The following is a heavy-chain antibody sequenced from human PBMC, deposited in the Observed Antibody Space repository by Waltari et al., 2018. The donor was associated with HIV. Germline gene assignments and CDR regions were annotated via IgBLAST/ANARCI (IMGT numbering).Heavy chain of an antibody. CDR2: IDHRGNN. D-gene: IGHD2-21*02. CDR3: ATLISMTVTDVFDV. Sequence: QARLEQWGAGLLKPSETLSLTCAVYGTSFSGYFWTWVRQSPGEGLQWIGEIDHRGNNHSNPSLKNRVTMSVDTFKNQFSLKMTSVTAADTAVYYCATLISMTVTDVFDVWSRGTLVSVSS. V-gene: IGHV4-34*02. CDR1: GTSFSGYF. J-gene: IGHJ3*01.